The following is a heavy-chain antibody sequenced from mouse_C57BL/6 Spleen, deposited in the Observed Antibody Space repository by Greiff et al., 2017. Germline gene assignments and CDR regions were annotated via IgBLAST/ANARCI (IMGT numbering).Heavy chain of an antibody. V-gene: IGHV2-9-1*01. CDR3: ARKSSSYGNDDAKDD. Sequence: QVQLKESGPGLVAPSQSLSITCTVSGFSFTSYAISWVRQPPGKGLEWLGVIWTGGGTHNNSALKSRLSISKDNSKSQVMLKMNRVQKEETARYYCARKSSSYGNDDAKDDWGQGTSVTVSS. D-gene: IGHD1-1*01. CDR1: GFSFTSYA. CDR2: IWTGGGT. J-gene: IGHJ4*01.